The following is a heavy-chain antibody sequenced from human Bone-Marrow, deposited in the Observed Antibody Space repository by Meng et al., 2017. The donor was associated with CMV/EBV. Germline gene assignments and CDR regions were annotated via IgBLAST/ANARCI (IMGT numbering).Heavy chain of an antibody. D-gene: IGHD3-3*01. J-gene: IGHJ6*02. V-gene: IGHV1-46*01. CDR1: GYTFTSYY. CDR2: INPSGGST. Sequence: ASVKVSCKASGYTFTSYYMHWVRQAPGQGLEWMGIINPSGGSTSYAQKFQGRVTMTRDTSTSTVYMELSSLRSEDTAVYYCARDRELRFLEGAIYYYYYYGMDVWGQGTTVTVSS. CDR3: ARDRELRFLEGAIYYYYYYGMDV.